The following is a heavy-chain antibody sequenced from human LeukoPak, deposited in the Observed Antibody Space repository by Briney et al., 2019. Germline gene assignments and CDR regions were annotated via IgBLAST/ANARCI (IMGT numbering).Heavy chain of an antibody. V-gene: IGHV3-33*01. CDR2: AWNDGRTT. J-gene: IGHJ5*02. Sequence: GRSLRLSCATSGFTFWKYGMHWVRQAPGKGLEWVAIAWNDGRTTHHADSVKGRFSISRGNSKNTLYLQMNSLRAEDTAVYYCGCWGLWGPALGRGTLVTVTS. D-gene: IGHD3-10*02. CDR1: GFTFWKYG. CDR3: GCWGLWGPA.